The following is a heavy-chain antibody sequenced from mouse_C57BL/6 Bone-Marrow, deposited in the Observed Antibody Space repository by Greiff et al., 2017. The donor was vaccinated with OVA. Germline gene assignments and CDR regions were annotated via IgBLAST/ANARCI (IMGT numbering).Heavy chain of an antibody. J-gene: IGHJ1*03. CDR2: ISDGGSYT. CDR1: GFTFSSYA. CDR3: ARDITTVVRYFDV. Sequence: EVKLMESGGGLVKPGGSLKLSCAASGFTFSSYAMSWVRQTPEKRLEWVATISDGGSYTYYPDNVKGRLTISRDNAKNNLYLQMSHLKSEDTAMYYCARDITTVVRYFDVWGTGTTVTVSS. D-gene: IGHD1-1*01. V-gene: IGHV5-4*01.